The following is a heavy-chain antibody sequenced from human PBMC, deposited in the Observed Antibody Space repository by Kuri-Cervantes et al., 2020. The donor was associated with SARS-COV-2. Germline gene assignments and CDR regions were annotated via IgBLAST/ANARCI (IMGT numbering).Heavy chain of an antibody. CDR3: VRDGDHWNFDY. J-gene: IGHJ4*02. Sequence: GESLKISCATSGFTLSKYAMHWVRQAPGKGLVWVSRINPDGSYTNNADSVKGRFTLSRDNAKNMLFLQMNSLRAEDTAVYYCVRDGDHWNFDYWGQGTLVTVSS. CDR1: GFTLSKYA. V-gene: IGHV3-74*01. D-gene: IGHD1-1*01. CDR2: INPDGSYT.